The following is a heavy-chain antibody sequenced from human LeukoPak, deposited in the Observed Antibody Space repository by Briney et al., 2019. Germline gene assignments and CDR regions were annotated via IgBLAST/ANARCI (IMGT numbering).Heavy chain of an antibody. CDR2: IKQDGSEK. J-gene: IGHJ6*02. V-gene: IGHV3-7*01. Sequence: PGGSLRLSCAASGFTFSSYWMSWVRQAPGKGLEWVANIKQDGSEKYYVDSVKGRFTISRDNAKNSLYLQMNSLRAEDTAVYYCARDPPVWSFNDYYYYGMDVWGQGTTVTVSS. CDR3: ARDPPVWSFNDYYYYGMDV. CDR1: GFTFSSYW. D-gene: IGHD3-16*01.